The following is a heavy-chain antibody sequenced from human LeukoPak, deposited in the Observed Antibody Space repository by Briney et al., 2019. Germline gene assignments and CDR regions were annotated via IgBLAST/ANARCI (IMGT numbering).Heavy chain of an antibody. CDR1: GGSFSGYY. D-gene: IGHD4-11*01. Sequence: SETLSLTCAVYGGSFSGYYWSWIRQPPGKGLEWIGEINHSGSTNYNPSLKSRVTISVDTSKNQFSLKLSSVTAADTAVSYCARGGRALGRYSNYLYNWFDPWGQGTLVTVSS. J-gene: IGHJ5*02. CDR3: ARGGRALGRYSNYLYNWFDP. CDR2: INHSGST. V-gene: IGHV4-34*01.